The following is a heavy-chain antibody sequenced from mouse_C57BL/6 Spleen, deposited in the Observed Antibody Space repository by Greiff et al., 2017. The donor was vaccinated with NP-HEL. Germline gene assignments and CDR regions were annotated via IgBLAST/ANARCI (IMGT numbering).Heavy chain of an antibody. CDR2: IDPSDSYT. CDR1: GYTFTSYW. CDR3: ASNWDEAMDY. D-gene: IGHD4-1*01. J-gene: IGHJ4*01. Sequence: QVQLQQPGAELVMPGASVKLSCKASGYTFTSYWMHWVKPRPGQGLEWIGEIDPSDSYTSYNQKFKGKSTLTVDNSSSTAYMQLSSLTSEDAAVYYCASNWDEAMDYWGQGTSVTVSS. V-gene: IGHV1-69*01.